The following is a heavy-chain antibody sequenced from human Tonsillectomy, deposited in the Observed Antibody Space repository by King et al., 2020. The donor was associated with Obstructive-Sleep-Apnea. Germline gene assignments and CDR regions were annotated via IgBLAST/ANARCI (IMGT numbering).Heavy chain of an antibody. V-gene: IGHV3-9*01. CDR1: GFTFDDYA. CDR2: IIWISGGL. D-gene: IGHD6-19*01. J-gene: IGHJ4*02. Sequence: VQLVESGGGLVQPGRSLRLSCVASGFTFDDYAMHWVRQAPGKGLVWVSGIIWISGGLGIGDSVKGRFTISRDNVKKSLYLQMNSRRVEDTAVYYCAKDKDSSGWYADYWGQGTLVTVSS. CDR3: AKDKDSSGWYADY.